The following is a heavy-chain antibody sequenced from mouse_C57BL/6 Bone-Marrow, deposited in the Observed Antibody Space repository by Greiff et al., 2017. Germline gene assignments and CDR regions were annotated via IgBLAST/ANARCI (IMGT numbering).Heavy chain of an antibody. D-gene: IGHD1-1*01. CDR3: ARDITTLVYFDV. CDR1: GFTFSSYA. CDR2: ISDGGSYT. Sequence: EVQGVESGGGLVKPGGSLKLSCAASGFTFSSYAMSWVRQTPEKRLEWVATISDGGSYTYYPDNVKGRFTISRDNAKNTLYLQMSHLKSEDTAMYDCARDITTLVYFDVWGTGTTVTVSS. V-gene: IGHV5-4*01. J-gene: IGHJ1*03.